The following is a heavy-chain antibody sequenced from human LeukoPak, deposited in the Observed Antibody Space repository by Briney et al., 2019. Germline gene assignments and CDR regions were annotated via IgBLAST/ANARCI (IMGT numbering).Heavy chain of an antibody. V-gene: IGHV3-21*01. CDR3: ARALAAPGDY. CDR1: GFTFSSYS. CDR2: ISTSSSYI. Sequence: PGGSLRLSCAASGFTFSSYSMSWVRQAPGKGLEWVSSISTSSSYIYYADSVKGRFTIPRDNAKNSLYLQMNSLRAEDTAVYYCARALAAPGDYWGQGTLVTVSS. J-gene: IGHJ4*02. D-gene: IGHD6-6*01.